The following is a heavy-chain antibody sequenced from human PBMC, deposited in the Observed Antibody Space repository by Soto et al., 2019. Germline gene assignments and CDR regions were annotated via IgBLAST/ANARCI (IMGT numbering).Heavy chain of an antibody. V-gene: IGHV5-10-1*01. D-gene: IGHD2-8*01. CDR2: IDPSDSYT. Sequence: GESLKISCQVSGYNFRNHFITWVRQMPGKGLEWMGRIDPSDSYTNYSPSLQGHITISADKSISTAYLQWSSLKASDTAMYYCARHGVSGYCTNGVCYDVYYYYGMDVWGQGTTVTVSS. CDR3: ARHGVSGYCTNGVCYDVYYYYGMDV. J-gene: IGHJ6*02. CDR1: GYNFRNHF.